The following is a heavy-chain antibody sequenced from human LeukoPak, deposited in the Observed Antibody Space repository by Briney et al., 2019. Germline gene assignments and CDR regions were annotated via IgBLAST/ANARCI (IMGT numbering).Heavy chain of an antibody. CDR1: GFSFSDCA. V-gene: IGHV3-23*01. Sequence: GRSLRLSCAVSGFSFSDCAMSWVRQAPGRGLEWVSSISGSAGSTYYADSMKGRFTISRDNPKNTLHVEMNSLRAEDTAIYYCTKGMATIRRHIDSWGQGTLVTVSS. CDR3: TKGMATIRRHIDS. J-gene: IGHJ4*02. CDR2: ISGSAGST. D-gene: IGHD5-24*01.